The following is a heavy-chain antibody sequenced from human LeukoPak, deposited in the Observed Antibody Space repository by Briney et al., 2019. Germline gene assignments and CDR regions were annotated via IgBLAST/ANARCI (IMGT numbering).Heavy chain of an antibody. Sequence: GGSLRLSCAASGFTFSSYAMNWVRQAPGKGLEWVSAISGSSGRTYYAESVKGRFAISRDNSKNILYLQINTLRAEDTAVYYCAQDRAWIQFWSWGQGTLVTVSS. CDR3: AQDRAWIQFWS. CDR2: ISGSSGRT. V-gene: IGHV3-23*01. D-gene: IGHD5-18*01. J-gene: IGHJ1*01. CDR1: GFTFSSYA.